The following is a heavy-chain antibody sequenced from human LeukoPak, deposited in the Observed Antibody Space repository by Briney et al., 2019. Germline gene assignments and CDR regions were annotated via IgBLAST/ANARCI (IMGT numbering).Heavy chain of an antibody. D-gene: IGHD2-8*01. Sequence: SQTLSLTCAVSGGSISSGGYSWSWIRQPPGKGLEWIGYIYHSGSTYYNPSLKSRVTISVDRSKNQLSLKLSSVTAADTAVYYCARVQSPWYATYFDYWGQGTLVTVSS. CDR2: IYHSGST. CDR1: GGSISSGGYS. J-gene: IGHJ4*02. CDR3: ARVQSPWYATYFDY. V-gene: IGHV4-30-2*01.